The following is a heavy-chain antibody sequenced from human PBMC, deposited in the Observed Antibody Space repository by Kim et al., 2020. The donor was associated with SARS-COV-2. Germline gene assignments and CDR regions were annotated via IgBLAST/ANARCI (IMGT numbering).Heavy chain of an antibody. D-gene: IGHD3-16*01. V-gene: IGHV3-7*01. CDR3: ARGGTPGY. CDR2: DGSGK. Sequence: DGSGKYYVDSGKGRFTICRDNAKHSLYLQMNSLRAEDTAVYYCARGGTPGYWGQGTLVTVSS. J-gene: IGHJ4*02.